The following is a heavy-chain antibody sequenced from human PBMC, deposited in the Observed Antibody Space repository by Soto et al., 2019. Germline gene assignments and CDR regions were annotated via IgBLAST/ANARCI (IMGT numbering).Heavy chain of an antibody. V-gene: IGHV4-39*01. J-gene: IGHJ4*02. CDR3: ARTRGATVTTFDY. CDR2: IYYSGST. Sequence: SETLSLTCTFSGGSISSSSYYLGWIRQPPGKGLEWIGSIYYSGSTYYNPSLKSRVTISVDTSKNQFSLKLSSVTAADTAVYYCARTRGATVTTFDYWGQGTLVTVSS. D-gene: IGHD4-17*01. CDR1: GGSISSSSYY.